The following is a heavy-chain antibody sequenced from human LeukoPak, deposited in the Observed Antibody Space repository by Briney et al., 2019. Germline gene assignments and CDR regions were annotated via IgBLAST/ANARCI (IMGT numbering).Heavy chain of an antibody. Sequence: ASVKVSCKASGYTFTGYYMHWARQAPGQGLEWMGWINPNSGGTNYAQKFQGRVTTTRDTSISTAYMELSRLRSDDAAVYYCARGPAYYDFWSGYYNWFDPWGQGTLVTVSS. CDR2: INPNSGGT. CDR1: GYTFTGYY. CDR3: ARGPAYYDFWSGYYNWFDP. D-gene: IGHD3-3*01. V-gene: IGHV1-2*02. J-gene: IGHJ5*02.